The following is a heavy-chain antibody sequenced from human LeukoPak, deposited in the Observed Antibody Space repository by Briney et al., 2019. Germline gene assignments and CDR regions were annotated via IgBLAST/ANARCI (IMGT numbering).Heavy chain of an antibody. Sequence: SETLSLTCTVSGGSISSSSYYWGWIRQPPGKGLEWIGSIYYSGSTYYNPSLKSRVTISVDTSKNQFSLKLSSVTAADTAVYYCANYVVPAAISPYNWFDPWGQGTLVTVSS. CDR1: GGSISSSSYY. CDR2: IYYSGST. D-gene: IGHD2-2*02. CDR3: ANYVVPAAISPYNWFDP. V-gene: IGHV4-39*01. J-gene: IGHJ5*02.